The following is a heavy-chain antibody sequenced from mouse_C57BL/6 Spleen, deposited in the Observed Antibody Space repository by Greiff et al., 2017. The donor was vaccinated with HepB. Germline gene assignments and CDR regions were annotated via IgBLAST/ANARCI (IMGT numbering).Heavy chain of an antibody. D-gene: IGHD2-3*01. J-gene: IGHJ4*01. CDR2: INPNNGGT. V-gene: IGHV1-26*01. Sequence: EVQLQQSGPELVKPGASVKISCKASGYTFTDYYMNWVKQSHGKSLEWIGDINPNNGGTSYNQKFKGKATLTVDKSSSTAYMELRSLTSEDSAVYYCAHYDGPLGYAMDYWGQGTSVTVSS. CDR3: AHYDGPLGYAMDY. CDR1: GYTFTDYY.